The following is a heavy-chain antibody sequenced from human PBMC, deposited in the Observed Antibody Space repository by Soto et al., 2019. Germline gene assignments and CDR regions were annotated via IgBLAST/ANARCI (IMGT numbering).Heavy chain of an antibody. CDR3: NTLYCSSTSCYVAFDV. CDR1: GYSFSSYA. J-gene: IGHJ3*01. V-gene: IGHV1-3*01. CDR2: INAGNGNT. D-gene: IGHD2-2*01. Sequence: ASVKVSCKASGYSFSSYAMHWVRLAPGQRLEWMGWINAGNGNTKYSQNFQGRVTITRDTSASTAYMELSSLRSEDTAVYYCNTLYCSSTSCYVAFDVWGQGTMVTVSS.